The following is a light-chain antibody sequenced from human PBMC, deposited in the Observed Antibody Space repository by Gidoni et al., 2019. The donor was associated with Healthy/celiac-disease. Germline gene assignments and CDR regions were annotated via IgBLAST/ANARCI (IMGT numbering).Light chain of an antibody. CDR1: QSIISY. CDR3: QQSYSTPVT. V-gene: IGKV1-39*01. Sequence: DIPMTQSPSSLSASVGDRVTITCRASQSIISYLNWYQQKQGKAPKLLIYAAASLQSGVPSRFSGSGSGTEFTLTISSLQPEDFATYYCQQSYSTPVTFGQGTKLEIK. J-gene: IGKJ2*01. CDR2: AAA.